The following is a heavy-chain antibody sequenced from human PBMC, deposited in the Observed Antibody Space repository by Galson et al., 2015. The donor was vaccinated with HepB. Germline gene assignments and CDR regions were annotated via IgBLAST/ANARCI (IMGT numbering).Heavy chain of an antibody. Sequence: CLRLSCAGSGFTFQNYAMSWVRQAPGKGLEWISTIAGGGSIYYAASVKGRFTTSRDNSRSTLYLQMNGPRVEDTAIYYCAKARSSAGRDYMDGWGKGTTVTVSS. J-gene: IGHJ6*03. CDR1: GFTFQNYA. CDR2: IAGGGSI. CDR3: AKARSSAGRDYMDG. V-gene: IGHV3-23*01. D-gene: IGHD2-2*01.